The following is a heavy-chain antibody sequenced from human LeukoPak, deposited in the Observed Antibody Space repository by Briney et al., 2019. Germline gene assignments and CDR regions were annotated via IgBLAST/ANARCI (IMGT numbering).Heavy chain of an antibody. J-gene: IGHJ4*02. Sequence: PGRSLRLSCVGSGFTFSSYWMHWVRQAPGKGLVWVSRVNSAGSSTSYADSVKGRFTISRDNAKNTLYLQMNSLRSEDTAVYYCVRADGGYSYGYAAYWGQGALVTVSS. CDR2: VNSAGSST. CDR1: GFTFSSYW. D-gene: IGHD5-18*01. CDR3: VRADGGYSYGYAAY. V-gene: IGHV3-74*01.